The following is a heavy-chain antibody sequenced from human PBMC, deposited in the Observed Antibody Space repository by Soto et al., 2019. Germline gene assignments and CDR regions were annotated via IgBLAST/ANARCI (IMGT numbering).Heavy chain of an antibody. Sequence: PGGSLRLSCASSGLTFSRYWMHWVRQAPGKGLEFVSRITDDGSGTTYADSVKGRFTISRDNAKNTLYLQMNSLRVDDTAVYFCARDQTVTGPTTFDYCGQGTLVTVSS. D-gene: IGHD6-19*01. V-gene: IGHV3-74*01. CDR2: ITDDGSGT. J-gene: IGHJ4*02. CDR3: ARDQTVTGPTTFDY. CDR1: GLTFSRYW.